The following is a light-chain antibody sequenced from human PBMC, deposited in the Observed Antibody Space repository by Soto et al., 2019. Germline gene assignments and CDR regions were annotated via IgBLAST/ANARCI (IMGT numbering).Light chain of an antibody. Sequence: QSVLTQPPSASGTPGQRVTISCCESSSDIGSNTVNWYQQVPRTAPKLLIYSNNQRPSGVPDRFSGSKSGTSVSLAISGLQSEDEADYYCAAWDDSLNGVVLGGGTKLTVL. CDR3: AAWDDSLNGVV. CDR2: SNN. J-gene: IGLJ2*01. V-gene: IGLV1-44*01. CDR1: SSDIGSNT.